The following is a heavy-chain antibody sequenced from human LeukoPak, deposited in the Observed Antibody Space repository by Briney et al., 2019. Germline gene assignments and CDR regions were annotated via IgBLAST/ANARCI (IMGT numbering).Heavy chain of an antibody. CDR3: ARDPPRGSWYGDY. D-gene: IGHD6-13*01. CDR2: ISGSGGST. J-gene: IGHJ4*02. V-gene: IGHV3-23*01. CDR1: GFTFSSYA. Sequence: PGGSLRLSCAASGFTFSSYAMSWVRQAPGKGLEWVSAISGSGGSTYYADSVKGRFTISRDNSYNTLYLQMNSLRPEDTAVYYCARDPPRGSWYGDYWGQGTLVTVSS.